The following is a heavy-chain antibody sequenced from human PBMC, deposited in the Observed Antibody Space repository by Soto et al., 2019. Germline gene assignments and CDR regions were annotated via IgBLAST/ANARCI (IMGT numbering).Heavy chain of an antibody. Sequence: QVQLVQSGAEVKKPGASVTVSCKVSGYTLITYGISWVRQAPGQGLEWMGWINTYNGATNYAQNLQGRVTMTRDTSTITAYMELRSLRSDDTAVYYCARYCSGGSCHKGVPDYWGQGTLVTVSS. CDR2: INTYNGAT. CDR3: ARYCSGGSCHKGVPDY. CDR1: GYTLITYG. J-gene: IGHJ4*02. V-gene: IGHV1-18*01. D-gene: IGHD2-15*01.